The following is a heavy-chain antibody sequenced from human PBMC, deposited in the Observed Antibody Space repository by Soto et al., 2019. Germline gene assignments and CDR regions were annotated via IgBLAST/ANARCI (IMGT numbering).Heavy chain of an antibody. CDR1: GFTFSSYA. D-gene: IGHD5-18*01. V-gene: IGHV3-30-3*01. J-gene: IGHJ4*02. Sequence: QVQLVESGGGVVQPGRSLRLSCAASGFTFSSYAMHWVRQAPGNGLEWVAVISYDGSNKYYADSVKGRFTISRDNSKNTLYLQMNSLRAEDTAVYYCARDGQYSYGTFDYWGQGTLVTVSS. CDR2: ISYDGSNK. CDR3: ARDGQYSYGTFDY.